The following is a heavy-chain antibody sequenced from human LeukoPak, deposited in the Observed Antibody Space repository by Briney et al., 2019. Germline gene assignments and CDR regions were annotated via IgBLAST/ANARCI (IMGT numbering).Heavy chain of an antibody. CDR3: AKNGDRGAYCTGGTCYPYFYYYMDV. CDR2: IKQDGSEK. Sequence: GGSLRLSCAASGFTFSNAWMSWVRQAPGKGLEWVANIKQDGSEKYYVDSVKGRFTISRDNSKNTLYLQMNSLRAEDTAIYYCAKNGDRGAYCTGGTCYPYFYYYMDVWGKGTTVTI. D-gene: IGHD2-15*01. J-gene: IGHJ6*03. V-gene: IGHV3-7*03. CDR1: GFTFSNAW.